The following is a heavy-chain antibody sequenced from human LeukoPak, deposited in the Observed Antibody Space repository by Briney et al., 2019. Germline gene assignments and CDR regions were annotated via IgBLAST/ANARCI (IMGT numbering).Heavy chain of an antibody. Sequence: SETLSLTCTVSGGSISSGSYYWSWIRQPAGKGLEWIGRIYTSGSTNYNPSLKSRVTISVDTSKNQFSLKLSSVTAADTAVYYCARANYYYYDSSGYKYWGQGTLVTVSS. J-gene: IGHJ4*02. CDR1: GGSISSGSYY. CDR2: IYTSGST. CDR3: ARANYYYYDSSGYKY. D-gene: IGHD3-22*01. V-gene: IGHV4-61*02.